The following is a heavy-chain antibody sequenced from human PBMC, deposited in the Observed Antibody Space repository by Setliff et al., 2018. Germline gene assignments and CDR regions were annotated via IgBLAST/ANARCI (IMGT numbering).Heavy chain of an antibody. J-gene: IGHJ4*02. CDR1: GYTLTELS. V-gene: IGHV1-24*01. Sequence: ASVKVSCKVSGYTLTELSMHWVRQAPGKGLEWMGGFDPEDGETIYAQKVQGRVTMTEDTSTDTAYMELSSLRSEDTAVYYCATVEAITIAAAGTTIFDYWGQGTLVTVPQ. CDR3: ATVEAITIAAAGTTIFDY. D-gene: IGHD6-13*01. CDR2: FDPEDGET.